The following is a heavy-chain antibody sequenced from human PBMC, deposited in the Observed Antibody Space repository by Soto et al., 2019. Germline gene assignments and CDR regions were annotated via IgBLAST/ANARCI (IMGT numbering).Heavy chain of an antibody. CDR3: ARRGTITPDAFDL. CDR1: GFTVSSDY. V-gene: IGHV3-53*02. CDR2: IFSGENT. D-gene: IGHD3-16*01. J-gene: IGHJ3*01. Sequence: DVQLVETGGGLIQPGGSLRLSCAASGFTVSSDYMSWVRQAPGKGLEWVSVIFSGENTYYADSVKGRFTISRDNSENTLSLQRDNVRADDTALYYCARRGTITPDAFDLWGRGTMVTVSS.